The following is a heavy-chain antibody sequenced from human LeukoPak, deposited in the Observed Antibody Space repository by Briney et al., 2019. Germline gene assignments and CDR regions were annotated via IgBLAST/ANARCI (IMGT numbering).Heavy chain of an antibody. CDR1: GGYISSYY. CDR2: IYYSGST. D-gene: IGHD3-10*01. CDR3: ARVVRGPPFRVTGPADYYYYGMDV. Sequence: LETLSLTCTFSGGYISSYYWSWIRQPPGKGLEWIGYIYYSGSTNYNPSLKSRVTISVDTSKNQFSLKLSSVTAADTAVYYCARVVRGPPFRVTGPADYYYYGMDVWGEGTTVTVSS. J-gene: IGHJ6*04. V-gene: IGHV4-59*01.